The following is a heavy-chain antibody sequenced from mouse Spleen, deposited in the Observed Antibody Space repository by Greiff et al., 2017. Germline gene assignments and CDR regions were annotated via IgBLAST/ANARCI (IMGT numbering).Heavy chain of an antibody. J-gene: IGHJ4*01. V-gene: IGHV1-39*01. CDR1: GYSFTDYN. CDR3: ASGGYYNAMDY. Sequence: KQSGRELVKPGASVKISCKASGYSFTDYNMNWVKQSNGKSLEWIGVINPNYGTTSYNQKFKGKATLTVDQSSSTAYMQLNSLTSEDSAVYYCASGGYYNAMDYWGQGTSVTVSS. D-gene: IGHD2-2*01. CDR2: INPNYGTT.